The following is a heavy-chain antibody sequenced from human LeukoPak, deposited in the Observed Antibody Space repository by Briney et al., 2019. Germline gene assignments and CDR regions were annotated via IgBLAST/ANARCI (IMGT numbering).Heavy chain of an antibody. V-gene: IGHV4-4*07. CDR2: VYSNGTT. J-gene: IGHJ5*01. D-gene: IGHD5/OR15-5a*01. CDR3: ARVVSGGTFDS. Sequence: SETLSLTCTVSDGAIGSYYWTWVRQPADKGFEWIGHVYSNGTTNYNPSLKSRLTMSIDKAKNKFSLKVNSVTAADTAVYYCARVVSGGTFDSWGQGTLVTVSS. CDR1: DGAIGSYY.